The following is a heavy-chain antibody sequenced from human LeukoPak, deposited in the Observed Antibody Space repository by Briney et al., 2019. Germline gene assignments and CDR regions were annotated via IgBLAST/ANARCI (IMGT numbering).Heavy chain of an antibody. D-gene: IGHD6-13*01. V-gene: IGHV3-30-3*01. CDR1: GFTFSSHA. J-gene: IGHJ4*02. Sequence: PGGSLRLSCAASGFTFSSHAMHWVRQAPGKGLEWVAVISYDGSNKYYADSVKGRFTISRDNSKNTLYLQMNSLRAEDTAVYYCARPPGYSSSWGQGTLVTVSS. CDR3: ARPPGYSSS. CDR2: ISYDGSNK.